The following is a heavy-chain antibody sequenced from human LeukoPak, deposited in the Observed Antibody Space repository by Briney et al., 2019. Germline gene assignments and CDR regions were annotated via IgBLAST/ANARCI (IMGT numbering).Heavy chain of an antibody. J-gene: IGHJ4*02. Sequence: QPGGSLRLSCAASGFTFTSYAMRWVRQAPGKGLEWVSAISGSGGSTYYADSVKGRFTISRDNSKNTLYLQMNSLRAEDTAVYYCAKDGNYDFWTPIAYWSQGTLVTVPS. V-gene: IGHV3-23*01. CDR1: GFTFTSYA. CDR3: AKDGNYDFWTPIAY. D-gene: IGHD3-3*01. CDR2: ISGSGGST.